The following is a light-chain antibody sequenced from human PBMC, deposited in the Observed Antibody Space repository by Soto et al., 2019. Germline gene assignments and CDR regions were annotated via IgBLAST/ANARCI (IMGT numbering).Light chain of an antibody. CDR2: GAS. CDR3: QQYGSSGT. Sequence: EIVLTHSPGTLSRSPGERSTLCSTASQSVSKNYLSWYQKTPGQATRLLIYGASNRATGIPERFSGSGSGTDFTLTISRLEPEDFAVYYCQQYGSSGTFGQGTKVDIK. CDR1: QSVSKNY. J-gene: IGKJ1*01. V-gene: IGKV3-20*01.